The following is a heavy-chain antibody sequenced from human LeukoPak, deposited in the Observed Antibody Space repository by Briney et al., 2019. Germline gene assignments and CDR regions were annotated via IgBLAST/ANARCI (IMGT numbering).Heavy chain of an antibody. J-gene: IGHJ3*02. V-gene: IGHV3-53*01. CDR2: IYSGETT. CDR3: PRISGGSFDI. CDR1: GLTVSTNY. D-gene: IGHD3-10*01. Sequence: GGSLRLACAASGLTVSTNYMTWVRQAQGTGLEWVSLIYSGETTYYADSVRGRFTISRDKSQNILYLQMNRLRVEDTAVYYCPRISGGSFDIWGQGTTVTVYS.